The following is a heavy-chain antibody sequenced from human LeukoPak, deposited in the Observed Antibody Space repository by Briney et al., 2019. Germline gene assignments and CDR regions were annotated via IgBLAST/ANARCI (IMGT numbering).Heavy chain of an antibody. J-gene: IGHJ4*02. Sequence: SETLSLTCTVSGGSLSSYFWSCIRQPPGKGVEWIGYIYYSGSTNYNPSLKSRVTISVDTSKNQFSLKLSSVTAADTAVYYCARRRYSSGWPFDYWGQGTLVTVSS. CDR1: GGSLSSYF. CDR2: IYYSGST. V-gene: IGHV4-59*08. CDR3: ARRRYSSGWPFDY. D-gene: IGHD6-19*01.